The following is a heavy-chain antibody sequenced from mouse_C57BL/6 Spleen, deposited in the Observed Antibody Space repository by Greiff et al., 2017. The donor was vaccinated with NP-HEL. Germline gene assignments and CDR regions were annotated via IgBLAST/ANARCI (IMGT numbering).Heavy chain of an antibody. CDR1: GFSLTSYG. V-gene: IGHV2-2*01. D-gene: IGHD1-1*01. CDR3: AITTVVDPGAMDY. J-gene: IGHJ4*01. Sequence: VQLVESGPGLVQPSQSLSITCTVSGFSLTSYGVHWVRQSPGKGLEWLGVIWSGGSTDYNAAFISRLSISKDNSKSQVFFKMNSLQADDTAIYYCAITTVVDPGAMDYWGQGTSVTVSS. CDR2: IWSGGST.